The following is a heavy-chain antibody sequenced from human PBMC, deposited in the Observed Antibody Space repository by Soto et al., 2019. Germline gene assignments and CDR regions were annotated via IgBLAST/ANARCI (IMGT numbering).Heavy chain of an antibody. CDR3: ARGYCSSTSCYPPRLELPGGMDV. J-gene: IGHJ6*02. V-gene: IGHV1-69*06. CDR1: GGTFSSYA. Sequence: GASVKVSCNASGGTFSSYAISWVRQAPGQGLEWMGGIIPIFGTANYAQKFQGRVTITADKSTSTAYMELSSLRSEDTAVYYCARGYCSSTSCYPPRLELPGGMDVWGQGTTVTVSS. D-gene: IGHD2-2*01. CDR2: IIPIFGTA.